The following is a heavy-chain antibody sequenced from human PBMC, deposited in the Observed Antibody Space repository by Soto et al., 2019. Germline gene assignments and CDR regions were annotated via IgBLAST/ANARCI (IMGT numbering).Heavy chain of an antibody. J-gene: IGHJ6*02. CDR3: ARQEYSGYGSHYYYGMDV. Sequence: ASVKVSCKASGYTFTTYGISWVRRAPGQGLEWMGWISVYNRNTNYAQKVQDRVTMTTDTSTNTAYMELRSLRYDDTAIYYCARQEYSGYGSHYYYGMDVWGQGTTVTVSS. D-gene: IGHD5-12*01. CDR2: ISVYNRNT. V-gene: IGHV1-18*04. CDR1: GYTFTTYG.